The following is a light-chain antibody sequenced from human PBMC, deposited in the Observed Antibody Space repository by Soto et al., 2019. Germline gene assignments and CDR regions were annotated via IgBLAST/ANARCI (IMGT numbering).Light chain of an antibody. CDR3: QQYNQWPLA. CDR1: QGISTD. V-gene: IGKV1-9*01. Sequence: DIHLTQSPSSLSASVGDRVTIACRASQGISTDLAWYHQKPGKAPKLLIFAASALQSGVPSRFSGTGSGTEFTLTINSLQSEDFAIYYCQQYNQWPLAFGGGTKVDIK. J-gene: IGKJ4*01. CDR2: AAS.